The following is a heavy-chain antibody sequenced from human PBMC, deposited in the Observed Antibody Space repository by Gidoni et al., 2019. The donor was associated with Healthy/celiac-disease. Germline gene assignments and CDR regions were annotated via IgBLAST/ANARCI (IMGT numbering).Heavy chain of an antibody. CDR1: GFTFSSYA. Sequence: EVQLLESGGGLVQPGGSLRLSCAASGFTFSSYAMSWVRQAPGKGLEWVSAISGSGGSTYYADSVKGRFTISRDNSKNTLYLQMNSRRAEDTAVYYCAKSRDNHIAALGDFDPWGQGTLVTVSS. D-gene: IGHD6-6*01. CDR3: AKSRDNHIAALGDFDP. J-gene: IGHJ5*02. CDR2: ISGSGGST. V-gene: IGHV3-23*01.